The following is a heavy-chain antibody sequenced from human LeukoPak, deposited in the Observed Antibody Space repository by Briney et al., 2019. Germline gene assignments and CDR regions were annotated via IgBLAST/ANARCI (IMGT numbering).Heavy chain of an antibody. D-gene: IGHD6-13*01. CDR2: NYNNGDT. V-gene: IGHV4-61*02. CDR1: GDSISSGSYY. J-gene: IGHJ6*03. Sequence: SETLSLTCTVSGDSISSGSYYWSWIRHPAGKGLEWIGRNYNNGDTKFNPSLKSRVTISLDTSKNQFSLKLSSATAADTAVYYCASRHSKQQPYYYYMDIWGKGTTVTDTS. CDR3: ASRHSKQQPYYYYMDI.